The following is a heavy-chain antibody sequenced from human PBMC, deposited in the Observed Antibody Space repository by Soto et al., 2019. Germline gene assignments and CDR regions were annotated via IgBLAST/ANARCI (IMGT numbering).Heavy chain of an antibody. CDR2: MSGNGGTT. D-gene: IGHD2-15*01. CDR1: GFTFSRYA. V-gene: IGHV3-23*01. J-gene: IGHJ4*02. CDR3: AKGWGGGNDPYYNLDY. Sequence: EVQLLESGGGLVHPGGSLRLSCTASGFTFSRYALNWVRQAPGKGLEWVSGMSGNGGTTYSADSVKGRFTISRDNSKNTVYLQMNSLRAEDTAVYYCAKGWGGGNDPYYNLDYWGQGTLVTVSS.